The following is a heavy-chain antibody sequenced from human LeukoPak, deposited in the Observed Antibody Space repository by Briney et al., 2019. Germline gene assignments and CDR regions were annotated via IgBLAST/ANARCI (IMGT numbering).Heavy chain of an antibody. D-gene: IGHD3-10*01. CDR1: GDSVSSNSAA. CDR2: TDYRSKWYN. V-gene: IGHV6-1*01. J-gene: IGHJ6*02. CDR3: ARGLGSTTDYYYGMDV. Sequence: SQTLSLTCAISGDSVSSNSAAWNWIRQSPSRGLEWLGRTDYRSKWYNDYAVSVKSRITINPDTSKNQFSLQLNSVTPEDTAVYYCARGLGSTTDYYYGMDVWGQGTTVTVSS.